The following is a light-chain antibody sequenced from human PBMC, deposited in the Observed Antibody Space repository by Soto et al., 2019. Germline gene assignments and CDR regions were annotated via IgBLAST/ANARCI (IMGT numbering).Light chain of an antibody. J-gene: IGKJ1*01. CDR2: KAS. CDR3: KQYNSYSLGVRT. Sequence: DIQMTQSPSTLSASEGDRVTITCRASQSISSWLAWYQQKPGKAPKLLIYKASSLESGVPSRFSGSGSGTEFSLTISSLQPDDFAPYYCKQYNSYSLGVRTFGQGTKVDIK. CDR1: QSISSW. V-gene: IGKV1-5*03.